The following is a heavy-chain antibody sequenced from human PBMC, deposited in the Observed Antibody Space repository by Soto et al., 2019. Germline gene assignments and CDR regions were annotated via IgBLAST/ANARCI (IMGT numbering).Heavy chain of an antibody. V-gene: IGHV4-31*03. CDR1: GGSISSGGYY. Sequence: PSETLSLTCTVSGGSISSGGYYWSWIRQHPGKGLEWIGYIYYSGSTYYNPSLKSRVTISVDTSKNQFSLKLSSVTAADTAVYYCARDSGDIVVVPAATAAAFDIWGQGTMVTVSS. CDR3: ARDSGDIVVVPAATAAAFDI. J-gene: IGHJ3*02. CDR2: IYYSGST. D-gene: IGHD2-2*01.